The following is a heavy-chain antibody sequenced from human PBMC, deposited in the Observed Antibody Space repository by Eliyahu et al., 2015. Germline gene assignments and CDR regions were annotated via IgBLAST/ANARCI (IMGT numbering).Heavy chain of an antibody. J-gene: IGHJ4*02. CDR3: VSRAEF. V-gene: IGHV4-31*11. Sequence: LIKPSQTLSLTCAVSGDSVTSSGSYWAWIRQSPEKGLEWIGYIYYNGTAYYKPSLKSRAVISRDTSTNQFSPDLSSVTAADTPTYFCVSRAEFWGRGILVTVSS. CDR2: IYYNGTA. CDR1: GDSVTSSGSY. D-gene: IGHD1-14*01.